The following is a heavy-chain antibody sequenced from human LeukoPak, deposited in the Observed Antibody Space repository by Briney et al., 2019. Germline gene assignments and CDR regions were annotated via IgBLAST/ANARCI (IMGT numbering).Heavy chain of an antibody. CDR3: ARHGPYCYDSSGVDY. Sequence: PSETLSLTCTVSGGSISSSSYYWGWIRQPPGKGLEWIGSIYYSGSTYYNPSLKSRVTISVDTSKNQFSLKLSSVTAADTAMYYCARHGPYCYDSSGVDYWGQGTLVTVSS. D-gene: IGHD3-22*01. J-gene: IGHJ4*02. CDR2: IYYSGST. CDR1: GGSISSSSYY. V-gene: IGHV4-39*01.